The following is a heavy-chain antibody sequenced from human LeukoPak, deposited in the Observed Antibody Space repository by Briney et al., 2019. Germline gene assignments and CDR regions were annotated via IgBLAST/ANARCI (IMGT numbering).Heavy chain of an antibody. J-gene: IGHJ6*02. CDR2: ISYDGSNK. CDR1: GFTFSSYA. CDR3: ARRNAMDV. V-gene: IGHV3-30-3*01. Sequence: GGSLRLSCAASGFTFSSYAMHWVRQAPGKGLEWVAVISYDGSNKYYADSVKGRFTISRDNSKNTLYLQMNSLRAEDTAVYYCARRNAMDVWGQGTTVIVFS.